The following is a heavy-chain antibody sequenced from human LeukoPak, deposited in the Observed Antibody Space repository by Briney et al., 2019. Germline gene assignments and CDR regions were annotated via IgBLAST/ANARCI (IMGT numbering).Heavy chain of an antibody. Sequence: PSETLSLTCAVYGGSFSGYYWSWTRQPPGKGLEWIGEINHSGSTNYNPSLKSRVTISVDTSKNQFSLKLSSVTAADTAVYYCASFYSGYEESDYWGQGTLVTVSS. CDR1: GGSFSGYY. V-gene: IGHV4-34*01. CDR3: ASFYSGYEESDY. D-gene: IGHD5-12*01. J-gene: IGHJ4*02. CDR2: INHSGST.